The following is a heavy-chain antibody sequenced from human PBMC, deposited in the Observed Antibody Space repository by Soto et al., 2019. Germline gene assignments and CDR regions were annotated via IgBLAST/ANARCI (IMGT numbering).Heavy chain of an antibody. D-gene: IGHD2-8*02. V-gene: IGHV1-46*03. CDR2: INPTGDNK. J-gene: IGHJ5*02. CDR1: GYTFTRNY. Sequence: QVQLLQSGAEVKEPGASVKISCQTSGYTFTRNYVHWVRQAPGQGLEWMAVINPTGDNKVYAQKFRGSPTLPPDTSTSKFFRELSDLRSENPAFYYWARVFSTNKNEKSYWWSAPGAKGTRVPVSS. CDR3: ARVFSTNKNEKSYWWSAP.